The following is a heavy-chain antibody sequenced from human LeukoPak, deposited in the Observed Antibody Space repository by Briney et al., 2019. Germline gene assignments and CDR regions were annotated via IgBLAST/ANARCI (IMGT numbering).Heavy chain of an antibody. J-gene: IGHJ4*02. D-gene: IGHD1-26*01. V-gene: IGHV1-18*01. Sequence: GASVTVSCKASGYTFSSYGIIWVRQAPGQGLQWMGWVSPFNGNTDYAPKLQGRVTMTTDTSTTTAYMELRSLTSDDTAVYYCAGRGGSYSHSDFWGQGTLVTVSS. CDR3: AGRGGSYSHSDF. CDR2: VSPFNGNT. CDR1: GYTFSSYG.